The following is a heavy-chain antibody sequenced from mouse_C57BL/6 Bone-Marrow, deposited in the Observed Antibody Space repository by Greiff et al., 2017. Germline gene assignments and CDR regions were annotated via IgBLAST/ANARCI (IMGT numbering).Heavy chain of an antibody. V-gene: IGHV5-6*01. J-gene: IGHJ1*03. CDR3: ARPYDYDVRYFDV. CDR1: GFTFSSYG. CDR2: ISSGGSYT. D-gene: IGHD2-4*01. Sequence: EVKLMESGGDLVKPGGSLKLSCAASGFTFSSYGMSWVRQTPDKRLEWVATISSGGSYTYYPDSVKGRFTISRDNAKNTLYLQMSSLKSEDTAMYYCARPYDYDVRYFDVWGTGTTVTVSS.